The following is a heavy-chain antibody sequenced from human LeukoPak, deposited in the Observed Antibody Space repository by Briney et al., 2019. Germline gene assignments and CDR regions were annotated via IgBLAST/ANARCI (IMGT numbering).Heavy chain of an antibody. J-gene: IGHJ6*03. V-gene: IGHV3-23*01. CDR2: ISGSGGST. CDR1: GFTFSSYA. D-gene: IGHD3-3*01. CDR3: AKDGFLEWLARPQWVYYMDV. Sequence: GGSLRLSCAASGFTFSSYAMSWVRQAPGKGLEWVSAISGSGGSTYYADSVKGRFTISRDNSKNTLYLQMSSLRAEDTAVYYCAKDGFLEWLARPQWVYYMDVWGKGTTVTVSS.